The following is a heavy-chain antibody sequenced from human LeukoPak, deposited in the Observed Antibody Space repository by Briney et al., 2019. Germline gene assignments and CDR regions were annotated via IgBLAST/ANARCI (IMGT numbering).Heavy chain of an antibody. CDR3: ARGAGPTHRDAFDI. Sequence: PGGSLRLSCAASGFTFSSYWMSWVRQAPGKGLEWVANIKQDGSEKYYVDSVEGRFTISRDNAKNSLYLQMNSLRAEDTAVYYCARGAGPTHRDAFDIWGQGTMVTVSS. V-gene: IGHV3-7*01. D-gene: IGHD6-19*01. J-gene: IGHJ3*02. CDR1: GFTFSSYW. CDR2: IKQDGSEK.